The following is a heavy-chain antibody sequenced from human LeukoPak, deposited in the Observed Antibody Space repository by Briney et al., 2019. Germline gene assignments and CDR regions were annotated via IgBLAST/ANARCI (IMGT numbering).Heavy chain of an antibody. J-gene: IGHJ5*02. D-gene: IGHD5-12*01. Sequence: GRSLRLSCAASGFTFSTYGIHWVRQAPGKGPEWVSTINGNGNSTYYANSVKGRFTVSRDNPHNTLHLQMDSLRAEDTAIYYCARLVIVLPADWFDPWGQGTLVTVSS. CDR2: INGNGNST. CDR1: GFTFSTYG. V-gene: IGHV3-23*01. CDR3: ARLVIVLPADWFDP.